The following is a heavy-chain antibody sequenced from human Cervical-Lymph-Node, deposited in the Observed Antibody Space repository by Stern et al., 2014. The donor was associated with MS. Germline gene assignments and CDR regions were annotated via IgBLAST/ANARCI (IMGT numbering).Heavy chain of an antibody. CDR1: GYTFSDYY. Sequence: VQLEESGAEVKKPGASVKVSCKASGYTFSDYYMYWVRQAPGQGLEWMGWINPKSGGTSYAPKFQGRVTMTWDTSISTPYMELSSLRSDDTAVYYCARDGRGSGKSWFDPWGQGTLVTVSS. CDR2: INPKSGGT. V-gene: IGHV1-2*02. D-gene: IGHD1-26*01. J-gene: IGHJ5*02. CDR3: ARDGRGSGKSWFDP.